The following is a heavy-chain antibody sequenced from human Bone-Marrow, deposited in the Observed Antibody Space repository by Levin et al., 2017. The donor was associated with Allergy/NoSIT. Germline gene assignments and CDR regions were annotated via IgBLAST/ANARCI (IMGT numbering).Heavy chain of an antibody. CDR3: AGGGGYSISSAFDY. CDR2: ISGSGGAT. CDR1: GFTFSTYP. Sequence: GESLKISCVVSGFTFSTYPMNWVRQAPGKGLEWVSIISGSGGATYYADSVKGRFTVSRDNSMNALYLHMNNLRVEDTALYYWAGGGGYSISSAFDYWCRGTLVTVSS. V-gene: IGHV3-23*01. J-gene: IGHJ4*02. D-gene: IGHD6-6*01.